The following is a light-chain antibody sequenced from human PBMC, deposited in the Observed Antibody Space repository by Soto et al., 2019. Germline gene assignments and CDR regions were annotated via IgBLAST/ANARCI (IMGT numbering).Light chain of an antibody. CDR2: ATS. CDR1: PSVSSSY. J-gene: IGKJ4*01. Sequence: IVLTKSPGTMSLSPGEGATLSCRASPSVSSSYLAWYQQKPGQAPRPLVFATSRRATGIPDRFSGSGSGTDFTLTISRLEPEDFAVYYCQQYCSSPLVTFGGGTKVEIK. CDR3: QQYCSSPLVT. V-gene: IGKV3-20*01.